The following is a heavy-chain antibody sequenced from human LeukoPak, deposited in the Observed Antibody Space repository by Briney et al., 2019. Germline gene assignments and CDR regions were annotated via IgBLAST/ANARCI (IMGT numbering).Heavy chain of an antibody. Sequence: ASVKVSCKASGYTFTSYYMHWVRQAPGQGLEWMGIINPSGGSTSYAQKFQGRVTMTRDTSTSTAYMELRSLRSDDTAVYYCARDQSADSGYSNYDEYYYYYGMDVWGQGTAVTVSS. CDR2: INPSGGST. V-gene: IGHV1-46*01. J-gene: IGHJ6*02. D-gene: IGHD4-11*01. CDR1: GYTFTSYY. CDR3: ARDQSADSGYSNYDEYYYYYGMDV.